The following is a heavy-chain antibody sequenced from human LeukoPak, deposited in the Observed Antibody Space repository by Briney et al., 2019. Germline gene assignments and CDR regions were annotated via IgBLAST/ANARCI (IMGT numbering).Heavy chain of an antibody. CDR1: GFTFSSYS. V-gene: IGHV3-21*04. J-gene: IGHJ3*02. CDR3: ARATEWGDAFDI. CDR2: ISSSSSYI. D-gene: IGHD3-3*01. Sequence: GGSLRLSCAASGFTFSSYSMNWVRQAPGKGLEWVSSISSSSSYIYYADSVKGRFTISRDNSKNTLYLQMNSLRAEDTAVYYCARATEWGDAFDIWGQGTMVTVSS.